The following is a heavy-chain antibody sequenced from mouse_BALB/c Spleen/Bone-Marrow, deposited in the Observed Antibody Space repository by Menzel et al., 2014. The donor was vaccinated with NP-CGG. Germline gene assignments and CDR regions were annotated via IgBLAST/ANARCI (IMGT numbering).Heavy chain of an antibody. CDR1: GYTFTDYN. CDR3: AREGGYYDAMDY. V-gene: IGHV1S29*02. J-gene: IGHJ4*01. D-gene: IGHD2-2*01. CDR2: IYPYNGGT. Sequence: VQLQQSGPELVKPGASAKISCKASGYTFTDYNMQWVKQSHGKSLEWIGYIYPYNGGTGYNQKFRSKATLTVDSSSSTAYMELRSLTSEDSAVYYCAREGGYYDAMDYWGQGTSVTVSS.